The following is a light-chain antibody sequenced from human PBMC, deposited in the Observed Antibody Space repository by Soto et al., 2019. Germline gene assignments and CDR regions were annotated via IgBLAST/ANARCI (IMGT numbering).Light chain of an antibody. CDR3: QNYNSLSRTFGGA. CDR1: QRINSY. Sequence: DVQLTQSPSSLSASVGDRISITCRTSQRINSYVAWYQQKPGRSPTILIYAASTLESGVPSRFSGSGSDTDFTPTFSGLQPEVAGIDSCQNYNSLSRTFGGAFGQGTKVEVK. CDR2: AAS. V-gene: IGKV1-27*01. J-gene: IGKJ1*01.